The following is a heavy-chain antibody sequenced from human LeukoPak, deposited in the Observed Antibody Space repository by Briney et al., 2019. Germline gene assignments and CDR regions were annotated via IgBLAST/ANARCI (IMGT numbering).Heavy chain of an antibody. Sequence: SETLSLTCTVSGDSISIENYYWSWIRQPPGKGLEWIGYIYYSGITYCNPSLKSRVTISVDTSKNQFSLKLSSVTAADTAVYYCARGGGSSWYPNWGQGTLVTVSS. D-gene: IGHD6-13*01. CDR1: GDSISIENYY. CDR2: IYYSGIT. CDR3: ARGGGSSWYPN. J-gene: IGHJ4*02. V-gene: IGHV4-30-4*02.